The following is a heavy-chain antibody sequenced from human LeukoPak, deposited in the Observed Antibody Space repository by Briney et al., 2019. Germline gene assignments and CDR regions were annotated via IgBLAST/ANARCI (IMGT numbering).Heavy chain of an antibody. V-gene: IGHV3-53*01. CDR1: GFTVSSSY. D-gene: IGHD3-22*01. J-gene: IGHJ3*01. Sequence: PGGSLRLSCAASGFTVSSSYMSWVRQAPGKGLEWASVIYSGGSTGYAESVKGRFILSRDNSKNTLYLQMNSLRVEDTAVYYCARDRADSSGYYFGSLWGQGTMVTVSS. CDR2: IYSGGST. CDR3: ARDRADSSGYYFGSL.